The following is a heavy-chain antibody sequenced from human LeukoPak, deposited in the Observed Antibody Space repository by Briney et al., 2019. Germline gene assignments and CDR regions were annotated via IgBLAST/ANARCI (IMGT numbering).Heavy chain of an antibody. V-gene: IGHV3-48*04. CDR1: GFTFSSYW. CDR3: ARDRSGSRDAFDI. CDR2: ISISGSTI. J-gene: IGHJ3*02. Sequence: GGSLRLSCAASGFTFSSYWMHWVRQAPGKGLEWVSFISISGSTIYYADSVKGRFTISRDTAKNSLYLQMNSLRAEDTAVYYCARDRSGSRDAFDIWGQGTMVTVSS. D-gene: IGHD1-26*01.